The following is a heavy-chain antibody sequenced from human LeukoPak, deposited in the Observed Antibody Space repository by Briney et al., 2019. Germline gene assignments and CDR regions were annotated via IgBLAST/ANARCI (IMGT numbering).Heavy chain of an antibody. V-gene: IGHV3-48*02. D-gene: IGHD1-20*01. Sequence: GGSLRLSCAASGFTFSNYIMNWVRQAPGKGLEWLSYISSSSSPIYYADSVKGRFTISRDNAKDSLYLQMNSLRDEDTGVYYCARVNWNVVGSFDYWGQGTLVTVSS. J-gene: IGHJ4*02. CDR3: ARVNWNVVGSFDY. CDR2: ISSSSSPI. CDR1: GFTFSNYI.